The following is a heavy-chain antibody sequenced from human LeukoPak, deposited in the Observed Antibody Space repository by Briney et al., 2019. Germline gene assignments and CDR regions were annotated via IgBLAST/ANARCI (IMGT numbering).Heavy chain of an antibody. CDR1: GFTFSSYG. CDR2: ISYDGSNK. Sequence: PGRSLRLSCAASGFTFSSYGTHWVRQAPGKGLEWVAVISYDGSNKYYADSVKGRFTISRDNSKNTLYLQMNSLRAEDTAVYYCAKDRGYCSSTSCSHFDYWGQGTLVTVSS. V-gene: IGHV3-30*18. J-gene: IGHJ4*02. D-gene: IGHD2-2*01. CDR3: AKDRGYCSSTSCSHFDY.